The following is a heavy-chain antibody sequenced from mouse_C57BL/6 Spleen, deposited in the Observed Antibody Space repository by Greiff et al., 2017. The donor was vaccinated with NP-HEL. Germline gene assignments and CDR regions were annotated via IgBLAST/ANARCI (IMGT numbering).Heavy chain of an antibody. D-gene: IGHD4-1*01. J-gene: IGHJ3*01. CDR2: INPSSGYT. CDR3: ARDWDVGFAY. CDR1: GYTFTSYT. V-gene: IGHV1-4*01. Sequence: VQLQESGAELARPGASVKMSCKASGYTFTSYTMHWVKQRPGQGLEWIGYINPSSGYTKYNQKFKDKATLTADKSSSTAYMQLSSLTSEDSAVYYCARDWDVGFAYWGQGTLVTVSA.